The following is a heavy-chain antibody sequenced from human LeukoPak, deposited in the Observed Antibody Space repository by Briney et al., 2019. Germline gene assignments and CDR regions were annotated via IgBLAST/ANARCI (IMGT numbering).Heavy chain of an antibody. J-gene: IGHJ4*02. D-gene: IGHD2-15*01. CDR3: ASYSAG. CDR1: GFTFSSYW. CDR2: IKEDGSEK. Sequence: GGSLRLSCAASGFTFSSYWMSWVRQAPGKGLEWVATIKEDGSEKYYVDSLKGRFTISRDNAKNSLYLQMNSLRADDTAVYYCASYSAGWGQGTLVTVAS. V-gene: IGHV3-7*01.